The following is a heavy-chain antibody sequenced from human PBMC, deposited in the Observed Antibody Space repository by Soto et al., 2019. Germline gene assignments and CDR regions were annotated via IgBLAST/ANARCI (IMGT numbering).Heavy chain of an antibody. D-gene: IGHD3-22*01. CDR2: ISYDGSNK. Sequence: QVQLVESGGGVVQPGRSLRLSCAASGFTFSSYGMHWVRQAPGKGLEWVAVISYDGSNKYYADSVKGRFTISRDNSKNTLSLQMNSLRAEDTAVYYCAKDGQYHYDSSGPPSTYYYYGMDVWGQGTTVTVSS. CDR1: GFTFSSYG. J-gene: IGHJ6*02. CDR3: AKDGQYHYDSSGPPSTYYYYGMDV. V-gene: IGHV3-30*18.